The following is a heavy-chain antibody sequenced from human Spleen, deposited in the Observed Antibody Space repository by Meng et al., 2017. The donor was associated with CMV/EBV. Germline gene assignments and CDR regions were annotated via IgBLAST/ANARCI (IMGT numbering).Heavy chain of an antibody. V-gene: IGHV3-23*03. CDR3: AKTRASYWYFDL. CDR1: GFTFSSYA. CDR2: IYSGGTSR. J-gene: IGHJ2*01. Sequence: CVASGFTFSSYAMSWVRQAQGKGLEWVTRIYSGGTSRSYADSVKSRFTISRDNSQSTFFLQMNGLRADDTAVYYCAKTRASYWYFDLWGRGTLVTVSS.